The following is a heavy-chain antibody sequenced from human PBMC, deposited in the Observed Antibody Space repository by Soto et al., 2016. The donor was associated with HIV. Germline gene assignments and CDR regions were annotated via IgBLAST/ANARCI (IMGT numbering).Heavy chain of an antibody. CDR1: GGTFSNYT. V-gene: IGHV1-69*10. D-gene: IGHD4-17*01. Sequence: QVQLVQSGAEVKKPGSSVKVSCKASGGTFSNYTVNWVRQAPGQGLEWMGGTIPILSITNYAQRFQGRLTITADRSTSTAYMDLSSLRSEDTAIYYCAKLTTPSGAWGQGTLVTVSS. CDR2: TIPILSIT. J-gene: IGHJ5*02. CDR3: AKLTTPSGA.